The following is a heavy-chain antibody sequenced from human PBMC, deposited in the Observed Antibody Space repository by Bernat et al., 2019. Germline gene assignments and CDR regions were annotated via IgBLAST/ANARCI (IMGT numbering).Heavy chain of an antibody. CDR1: GFTFSDYW. CDR2: IKHDGSEK. D-gene: IGHD6-6*01. CDR3: ARPPYSNSAY. Sequence: EVQLVESGGGLVQPGGSLRLSCAASGFTFSDYWMTWVRQAPGKGLEWVANIKHDGSEKYYVDSVKGRFTISRDNAKNSLYLQINSLRAEDTSVYYCARPPYSNSAYWGQGTLVTVSS. V-gene: IGHV3-7*01. J-gene: IGHJ4*02.